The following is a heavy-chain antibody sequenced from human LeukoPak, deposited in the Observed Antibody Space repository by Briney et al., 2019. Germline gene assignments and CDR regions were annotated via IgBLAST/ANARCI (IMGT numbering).Heavy chain of an antibody. D-gene: IGHD3-22*01. CDR1: GFIFSSYG. CDR2: IWYDGSNK. CDR3: ARSYDRSGYYFRMVEY. V-gene: IGHV3-33*01. J-gene: IGHJ4*02. Sequence: GGSLRLSCAASGFIFSSYGMHWVRQAPGKGLEWVAVIWYDGSNKQYADSAKGRFTISRDNSKNTLYLEMNSLRAEDTAVYYCARSYDRSGYYFRMVEYWGQGTLVTVSS.